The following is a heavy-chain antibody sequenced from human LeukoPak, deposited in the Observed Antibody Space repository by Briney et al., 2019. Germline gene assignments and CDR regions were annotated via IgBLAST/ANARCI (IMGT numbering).Heavy chain of an antibody. J-gene: IGHJ6*03. V-gene: IGHV4-39*01. Sequence: PGGSLRLSCAASGFTFSSYWMSWVRQAPGKGLELVGSIYYTETTYYNPSLESRVTISVDASKNQFSLKLRSVTAADTAQYYCARQISDYYYYYMDVWGTGTTVTVSS. D-gene: IGHD6-19*01. CDR1: GFTFSSYW. CDR3: ARQISDYYYYYMDV. CDR2: IYYTETT.